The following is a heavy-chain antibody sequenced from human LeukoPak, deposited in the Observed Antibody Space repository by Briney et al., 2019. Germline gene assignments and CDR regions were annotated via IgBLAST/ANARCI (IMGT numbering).Heavy chain of an antibody. CDR1: GFSLISYS. CDR2: ISYDGSIA. J-gene: IGHJ6*03. V-gene: IGHV3-30*04. D-gene: IGHD3-3*01. CDR3: ARHDANYDFWSGIPSPHYYYDMDV. Sequence: GGSLRLSCAASGFSLISYSMNWVRQAPGKGLEWVALISYDGSIAYYVDSVRGRFTISRDNSKNTLYLQMNSLRADDTAVYYCARHDANYDFWSGIPSPHYYYDMDVWGKGTTVTVSS.